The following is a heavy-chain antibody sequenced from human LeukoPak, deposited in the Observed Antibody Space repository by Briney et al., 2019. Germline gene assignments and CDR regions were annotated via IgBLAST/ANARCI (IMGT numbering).Heavy chain of an antibody. CDR1: GYSISSGYY. CDR2: IYHGGRT. V-gene: IGHV4-38-2*02. D-gene: IGHD3-3*01. CDR3: ARSRAMSGLWSGYKYYFDY. Sequence: SETLSLTCTVSGYSISSGYYWGWIRPTPGKGLEWIGYIYHGGRTNYNPSLKSRVTISVDTSKNQFSLKLSSVTAADTAVYYCARSRAMSGLWSGYKYYFDYWGQGTLVTVSS. J-gene: IGHJ4*02.